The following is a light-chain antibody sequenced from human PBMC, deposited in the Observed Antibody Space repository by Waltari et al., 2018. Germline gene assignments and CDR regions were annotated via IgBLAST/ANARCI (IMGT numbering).Light chain of an antibody. CDR3: MQGAHWPPMYT. J-gene: IGKJ2*01. CDR1: QSLVFNDGNTF. V-gene: IGKV2-30*01. CDR2: KVS. Sequence: DIVMTQSPLSLSVTPGQPASISCRSSQSLVFNDGNTFLHWFQQRPGQSPRRLIYKVSNRDSGVPDRFSGSGSGTDFTLRISRVEAEDVGVYYGMQGAHWPPMYTFGQGTKLEI.